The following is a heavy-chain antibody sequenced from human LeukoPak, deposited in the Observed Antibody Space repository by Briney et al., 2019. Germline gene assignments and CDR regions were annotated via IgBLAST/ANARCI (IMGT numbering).Heavy chain of an antibody. V-gene: IGHV3-74*01. CDR3: ARRSSGSPPFYFDY. CDR1: GFTFSSYW. CDR2: INSDGSTT. Sequence: GGSLRLSCAASGFTFSSYWMHRVRQAPGKGLVWVSRINSDGSTTNYADSVKGRFTISRDNAKNTLYLQMNSLRAEDTAMYYCARRSSGSPPFYFDYWGQGTLVTVSS. D-gene: IGHD1-26*01. J-gene: IGHJ4*02.